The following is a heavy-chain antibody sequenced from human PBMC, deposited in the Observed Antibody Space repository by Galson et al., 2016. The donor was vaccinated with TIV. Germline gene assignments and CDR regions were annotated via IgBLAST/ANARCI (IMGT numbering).Heavy chain of an antibody. CDR2: IAAGGTT. CDR3: ARERRFCGDECYFDV. D-gene: IGHD2-21*01. V-gene: IGHV3-66*02. J-gene: IGHJ3*01. Sequence: SLRLSCAASGMTVSSNYMNWVRQAPGRGLEWVSIIAAGGTTNYADSVKGRFTISRDKSKNTLFLQMNSLRSDDSAVYYCARERRFCGDECYFDVWGQGTVVTV. CDR1: GMTVSSNY.